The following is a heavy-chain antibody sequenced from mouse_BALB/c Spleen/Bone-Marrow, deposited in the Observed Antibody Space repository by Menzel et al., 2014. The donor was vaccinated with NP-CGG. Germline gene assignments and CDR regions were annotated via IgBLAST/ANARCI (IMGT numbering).Heavy chain of an antibody. CDR1: GYTFTSSW. V-gene: IGHV1S130*01. CDR3: ARSGFDY. Sequence: QVQLQQSGSVLVMPGASVKLSCKASGYTFTSSWMHWAKQRPGQGLEWIGEIHPNSGNTNYNEKFKGKATLTVDTSSSTAYVDLSSLTSEDSAVYYCARSGFDYWGQGTTLTVSS. D-gene: IGHD4-1*01. J-gene: IGHJ2*01. CDR2: IHPNSGNT.